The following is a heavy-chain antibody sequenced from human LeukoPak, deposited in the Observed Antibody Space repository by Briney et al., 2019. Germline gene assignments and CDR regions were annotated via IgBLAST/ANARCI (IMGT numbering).Heavy chain of an antibody. CDR3: ARTANWFDP. CDR1: GGSISSYY. Sequence: SETLSLTCTVSGGSISSYYWSWIRQPPGKGLEWIGYIYTRGSTNYNPSLKSRVTISVDTSKNQFSLKLSSVTAADTAVYYCARTANWFDPWGQGTLVTVSS. D-gene: IGHD6-25*01. J-gene: IGHJ5*02. V-gene: IGHV4-4*09. CDR2: IYTRGST.